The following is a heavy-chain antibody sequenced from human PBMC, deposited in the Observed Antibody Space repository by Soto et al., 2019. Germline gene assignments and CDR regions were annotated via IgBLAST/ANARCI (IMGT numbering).Heavy chain of an antibody. CDR2: ISADSGNT. V-gene: IGHV1-18*04. Sequence: ASVKVSCKASGYTFNTYGITWVRQAPGQGLEWMGWISADSGNTNYAQKFKGRVTMTTDTSTSTAYMDLRSLRSDDTAVHYCPPDKPCANGICSLYWGQGTLVTVSS. CDR1: GYTFNTYG. J-gene: IGHJ4*02. D-gene: IGHD2-8*01. CDR3: PPDKPCANGICSLY.